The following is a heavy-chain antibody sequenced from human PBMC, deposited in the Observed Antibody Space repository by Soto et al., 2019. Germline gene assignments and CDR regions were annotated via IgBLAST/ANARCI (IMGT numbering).Heavy chain of an antibody. V-gene: IGHV1-69*01. J-gene: IGHJ2*01. CDR3: ARGGIVVVPAAESYWYFDL. D-gene: IGHD2-2*01. CDR2: IIPIFGTA. Sequence: QVQLVQSGAEVKKPGSSVKVSCKASGGTFSSYAISWVRQAPGQGLEWMGGIIPIFGTANYAQKFQGRVTITADESTSTAYMELSSLRSEDTAVYYFARGGIVVVPAAESYWYFDLWGRGTLVTVSS. CDR1: GGTFSSYA.